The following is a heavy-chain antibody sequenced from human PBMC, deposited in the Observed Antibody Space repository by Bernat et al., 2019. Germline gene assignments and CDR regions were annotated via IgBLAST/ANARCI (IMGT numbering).Heavy chain of an antibody. V-gene: IGHV5-51*01. Sequence: EVQLVQSGAEVKKPGESLKISCKGSGYSFSSYWIGWVRQMPGKGLEWMGIIYPGDSDTSYSPSFQGQVTISADKSISTAYLKWSSLKASNSAVYYWAGHSHSYGSATDDMDVWGQGTTVTVSS. J-gene: IGHJ6*02. CDR1: GYSFSSYW. CDR2: IYPGDSDT. CDR3: AGHSHSYGSATDDMDV. D-gene: IGHD5-18*01.